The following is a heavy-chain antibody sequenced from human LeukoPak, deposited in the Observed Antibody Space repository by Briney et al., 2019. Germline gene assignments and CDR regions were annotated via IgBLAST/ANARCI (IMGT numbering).Heavy chain of an antibody. V-gene: IGHV3-23*01. CDR1: GCTFRNYA. CDR3: AKRSPPVYQILTFGYFDE. D-gene: IGHD5/OR15-5a*01. Sequence: GGSLRLSCAVSGCTFRNYAMNWVRQAPGKGLEWVSSLSGSGGTTNYADSVKGRFNISRDNSRTTLYLHISSLRVEDTTIYYIAKRSPPVYQILTFGYFDEWGPGTQVTVSS. J-gene: IGHJ4*03. CDR2: LSGSGGTT.